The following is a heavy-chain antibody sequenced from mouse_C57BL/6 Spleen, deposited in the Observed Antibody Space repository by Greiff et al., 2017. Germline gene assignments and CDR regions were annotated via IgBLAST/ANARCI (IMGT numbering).Heavy chain of an antibody. V-gene: IGHV1-53*01. D-gene: IGHD4-1*01. Sequence: QVQMKKRGRERGKRGGSVKLSCKASGYTFTSYWMHWVKQRPGQGLEWIGNINPSNGGTNYNEKFKSKATLTVDKSSSTAYMQLSSLTSEDSAVYYCARWDWESYWGQGTTLTVSS. CDR2: INPSNGGT. CDR3: ARWDWESY. CDR1: GYTFTSYW. J-gene: IGHJ2*01.